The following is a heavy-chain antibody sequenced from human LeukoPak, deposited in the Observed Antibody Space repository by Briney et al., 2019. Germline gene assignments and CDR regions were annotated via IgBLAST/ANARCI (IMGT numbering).Heavy chain of an antibody. CDR3: ARDVRARTYSGYENWFDP. V-gene: IGHV4-59*01. D-gene: IGHD5-12*01. Sequence: PSETLSLTCTVSGGSISSYYWSWIRQPPGKGLEWIGYIYYSGSTNYNPSLKSRVTISVDTSKNQSSLKLSSVTAADTAVYYCARDVRARTYSGYENWFDPWGQGTLVTVSS. J-gene: IGHJ5*02. CDR2: IYYSGST. CDR1: GGSISSYY.